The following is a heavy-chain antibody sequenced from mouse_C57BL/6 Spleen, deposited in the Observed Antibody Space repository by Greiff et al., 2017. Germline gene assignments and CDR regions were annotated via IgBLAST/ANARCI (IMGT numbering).Heavy chain of an antibody. CDR1: GFSLTSYG. V-gene: IGHV2-5*01. CDR2: IWRGGST. J-gene: IGHJ4*01. CDR3: AKRATMVNRYGNYAMDY. D-gene: IGHD2-2*01. Sequence: QVQLMQSGPGLVQPSQSLSLTCPVSGFSLTSYGVHWVRQSPGKGLEWLGVIWRGGSTDYNAAFMSRLSITKDNSPSQVFYKMNSLLAADTAIYYCAKRATMVNRYGNYAMDYWGQGTSVTVSS.